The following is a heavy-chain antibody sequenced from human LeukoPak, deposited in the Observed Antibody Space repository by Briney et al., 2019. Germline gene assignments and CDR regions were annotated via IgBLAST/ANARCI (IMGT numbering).Heavy chain of an antibody. V-gene: IGHV3-48*04. CDR2: ISSSGSTI. J-gene: IGHJ4*02. CDR1: GFSFSSYS. Sequence: GGSLRLSCAASGFSFSSYSMNWIRQAPGKGLEGVSYISSSGSTIYYADSVKGRFTISRDNAKNSLYLQMNSLRAEDTAVYYCAREGVDRKYYFDYWGQGTLVTVSS. CDR3: AREGVDRKYYFDY. D-gene: IGHD1-14*01.